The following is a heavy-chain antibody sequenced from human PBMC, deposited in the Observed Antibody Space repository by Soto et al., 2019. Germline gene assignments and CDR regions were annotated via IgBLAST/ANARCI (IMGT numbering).Heavy chain of an antibody. J-gene: IGHJ6*03. D-gene: IGHD3-9*01. CDR1: GFTFSSYS. Sequence: EVQLVESGGGLVKPGGSMRLSCAASGFTFSSYSMNWVRQAPGKGLEWVSSISSSSSYIYYADSVKGRFTISRDNAKNSLYLQMNSLRAEDTAVYYCARVGHYDILTGYYPYYYYYYMDVWGKATTVTVSS. CDR3: ARVGHYDILTGYYPYYYYYYMDV. CDR2: ISSSSSYI. V-gene: IGHV3-21*01.